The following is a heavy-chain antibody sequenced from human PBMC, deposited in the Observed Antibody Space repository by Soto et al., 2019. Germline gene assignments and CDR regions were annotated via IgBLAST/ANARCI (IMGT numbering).Heavy chain of an antibody. D-gene: IGHD3-16*02. CDR3: ARDDGAFGGVIVKRAFDY. CDR1: GFTFSSYS. CDR2: ISGSSSYI. Sequence: GGSLRLSCAASGFTFSSYSMNWVRQAPGKGLEWVSSISGSSSYIYYADSVKGRFTISRDNAKNSLYLQMNSLRAEDTAVYYCARDDGAFGGVIVKRAFDYWGQGTLVTVS. V-gene: IGHV3-21*01. J-gene: IGHJ4*02.